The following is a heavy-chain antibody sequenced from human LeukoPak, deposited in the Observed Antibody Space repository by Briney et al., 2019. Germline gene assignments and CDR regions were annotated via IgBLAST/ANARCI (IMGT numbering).Heavy chain of an antibody. CDR2: INPNSGGT. D-gene: IGHD3-22*01. CDR3: ASAVYDGSGYYYDY. Sequence: ASVKVSCKASGYTFTGYYMHWVRQAPGQGLEWMGRINPNSGGTNYAQKFQGRVTMTRDTSISTAYMELSRLRSDDTAVYYCASAVYDGSGYYYDYRGQGTLVTVSS. CDR1: GYTFTGYY. V-gene: IGHV1-2*06. J-gene: IGHJ4*02.